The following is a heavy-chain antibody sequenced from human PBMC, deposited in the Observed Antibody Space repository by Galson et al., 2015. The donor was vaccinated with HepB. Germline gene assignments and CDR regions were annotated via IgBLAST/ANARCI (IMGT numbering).Heavy chain of an antibody. D-gene: IGHD4-17*01. CDR2: ISYDGSNK. Sequence: SLRLSCAASGFTFSSYGMHWVRQAPGKGLEWVAVISYDGSNKYYVDSVKGRFTISRDNSKNTLYLQMNSLRAEDTAVYYCAKGATVTLNFDYWGQGTLVTVSS. J-gene: IGHJ4*02. CDR3: AKGATVTLNFDY. CDR1: GFTFSSYG. V-gene: IGHV3-30*18.